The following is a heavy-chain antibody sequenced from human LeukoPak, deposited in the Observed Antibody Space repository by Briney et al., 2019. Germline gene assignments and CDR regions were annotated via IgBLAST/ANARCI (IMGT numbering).Heavy chain of an antibody. D-gene: IGHD2-2*03. J-gene: IGHJ3*02. CDR2: INRSGRT. CDR3: AKGGYFAFET. V-gene: IGHV3-23*01. CDR1: GFTFSTYD. Sequence: GGSLRLSCAASGFTFSTYDMQWVRQAPGKGLEWVSGINRSGRTYYTDSVKGRFTISRDNSKNTLYLQMNSLRAEDTTVYYCAKGGYFAFETWGQGTMVAVSS.